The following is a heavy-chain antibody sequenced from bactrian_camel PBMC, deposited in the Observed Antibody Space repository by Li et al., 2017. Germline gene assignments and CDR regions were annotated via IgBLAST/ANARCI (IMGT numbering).Heavy chain of an antibody. D-gene: IGHD2*01. CDR1: DFSFSQYD. Sequence: HVQLVESGGGLVQPGGSLRLSCDGSDFSFSQYDMYWLRQAPGKELEWVSRISARHSIPNYAESVKGRFTISQEKSNNTVYLTMNSAKPEDTAMYYCAVVTFCHGSSCCRLSDLNNYNFWARGTQVTVS. V-gene: IGHV3S1*01. J-gene: IGHJ4*01. CDR2: ISARHSIP. CDR3: AVVTFCHGSSCCRLSDLNNYNF.